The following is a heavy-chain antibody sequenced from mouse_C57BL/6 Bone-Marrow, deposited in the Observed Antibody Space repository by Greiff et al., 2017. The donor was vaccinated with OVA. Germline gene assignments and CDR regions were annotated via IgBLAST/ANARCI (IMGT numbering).Heavy chain of an antibody. D-gene: IGHD3-3*01. V-gene: IGHV5-4*01. J-gene: IGHJ4*01. CDR2: ISAGGSYT. CDR1: GFTFSSYA. CDR3: ARGRAFDMDY. Sequence: EVQLLESGAGLVKPGGSLKLSCAASGFTFSSYAMSWVRQTPEKRLEWVANISAGGSYTYYPDNVKGRFTISRDNAKNILYLQMSHLKSEDTARYYCARGRAFDMDYWGQGTSVTVSS.